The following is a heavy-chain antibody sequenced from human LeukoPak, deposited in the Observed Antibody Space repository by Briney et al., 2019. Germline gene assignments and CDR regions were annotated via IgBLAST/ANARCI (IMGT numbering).Heavy chain of an antibody. CDR2: IYYSGST. Sequence: SETLSLTCTVSGGSISSSTYYWGWIRQPPGKGLEWIASIYYSGSTYYNPSLKSRVTISVDTSKNQFSLKLTSVNAADTAVYYCARHGGSGYPSWFDPWGQGTLVTVSS. CDR3: ARHGGSGYPSWFDP. J-gene: IGHJ5*02. V-gene: IGHV4-39*01. CDR1: GGSISSSTYY. D-gene: IGHD3-22*01.